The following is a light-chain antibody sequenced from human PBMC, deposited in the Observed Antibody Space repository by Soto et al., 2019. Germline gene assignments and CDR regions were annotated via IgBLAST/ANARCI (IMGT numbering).Light chain of an antibody. CDR3: SSYTTSTTQV. CDR2: EVS. Sequence: QSALTQPASVSGSPGQSITISCTGTSSDIGAYTYVSWYQQHPGKAPKLMIYEVSNRPSGVSNRFSGTKSCYTASLTISGLQAEDEDDYYCSSYTTSTTQVFGTGTKLTVL. V-gene: IGLV2-14*01. J-gene: IGLJ1*01. CDR1: SSDIGAYTY.